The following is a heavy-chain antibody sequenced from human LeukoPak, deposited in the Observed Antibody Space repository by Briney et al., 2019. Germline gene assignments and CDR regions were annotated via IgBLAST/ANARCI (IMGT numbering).Heavy chain of an antibody. Sequence: GASVKVSCKVSGYTLTELSMHWVRQAPGKGLEWMGGFDPEDGETIYAQKFQGRVTMTEDTSTDTAYMELSSLRSEDTAVYYCATLKILEWLSVPVGYYYYYYMDVWGKGTTVTVSS. CDR2: FDPEDGET. CDR3: ATLKILEWLSVPVGYYYYYYMDV. CDR1: GYTLTELS. V-gene: IGHV1-24*01. D-gene: IGHD3-3*01. J-gene: IGHJ6*03.